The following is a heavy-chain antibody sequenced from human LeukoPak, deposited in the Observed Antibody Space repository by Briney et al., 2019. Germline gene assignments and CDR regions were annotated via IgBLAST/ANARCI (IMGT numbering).Heavy chain of an antibody. J-gene: IGHJ4*02. V-gene: IGHV1-46*01. CDR3: ARSLAVAGRHFDY. D-gene: IGHD6-19*01. Sequence: GESLKISCKASGYTFTSYYMHWVRQAPGQGLEWMGIINPSGGSTSYAQKFQGRVTMTRDMSTSTVYMELSSLRSEDTAVYYCARSLAVAGRHFDYWGQGTLVTVSS. CDR2: INPSGGST. CDR1: GYTFTSYY.